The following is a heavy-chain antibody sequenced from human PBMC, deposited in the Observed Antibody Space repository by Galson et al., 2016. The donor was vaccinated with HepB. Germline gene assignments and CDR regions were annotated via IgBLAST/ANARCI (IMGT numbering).Heavy chain of an antibody. CDR2: INPSGGNT. CDR3: ARDSDRITVLGVARNYFDP. J-gene: IGHJ5*02. Sequence: SVKVSCKASGYTFTTYYMHWVRQAPGQGLEWMGKINPSGGNTNYAQKFRGRVTMTRDTSTSTFYMELSSLRSEDTAVYYCARDSDRITVLGVARNYFDPWGQGTRVSVSS. CDR1: GYTFTTYY. V-gene: IGHV1-46*01. D-gene: IGHD3-3*01.